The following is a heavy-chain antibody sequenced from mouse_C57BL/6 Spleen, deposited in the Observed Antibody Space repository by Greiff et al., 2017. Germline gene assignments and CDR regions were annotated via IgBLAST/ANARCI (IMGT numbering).Heavy chain of an antibody. CDR2: INPNNGGT. CDR1: GYTFTDYN. CDR3: GRRGPLCYRNPGYSMDY. J-gene: IGHJ2*02. V-gene: IGHV1-18*01. Sequence: EVQLQQSGPELVKPGASVKIPCKASGYTFTDYNMDWVKQSPGKSLEWIGDINPNNGGTIYNQKFKGKATLTVDKSSSTAYMELRSLTSEDTEVEYCGRRGPLCYRNPGYSMDYWGQGTSLTVSS. D-gene: IGHD2-1*01.